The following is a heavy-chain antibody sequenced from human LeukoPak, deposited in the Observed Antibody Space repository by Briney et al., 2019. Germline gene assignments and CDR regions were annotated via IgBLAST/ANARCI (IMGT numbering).Heavy chain of an antibody. J-gene: IGHJ4*02. CDR2: ISAYNGNA. CDR1: GYTFSSYG. D-gene: IGHD5-24*01. Sequence: ASVKVSCKASGYTFSSYGISWVRQAPGQGPEWMGWISAYNGNANYAQKLLGRVSMTTDTSTSTAYMELRNLRSDDTAVYYCARVEMATIGNYWGQGTLVTVSS. V-gene: IGHV1-18*01. CDR3: ARVEMATIGNY.